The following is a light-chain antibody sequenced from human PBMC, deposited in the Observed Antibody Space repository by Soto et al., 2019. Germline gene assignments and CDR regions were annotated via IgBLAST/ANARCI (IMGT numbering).Light chain of an antibody. CDR1: QSVSSTF. CDR2: GAS. Sequence: EIVLTQSPGSLSLSPGERATLSCRASQSVSSTFFAWYQQRPGQAPRLLMYGASSRATGIPERVSGSGSGTDFTLTISRLEPEDFAVYYSQQFDSSVTFGQGTKVEIK. CDR3: QQFDSSVT. V-gene: IGKV3-20*01. J-gene: IGKJ1*01.